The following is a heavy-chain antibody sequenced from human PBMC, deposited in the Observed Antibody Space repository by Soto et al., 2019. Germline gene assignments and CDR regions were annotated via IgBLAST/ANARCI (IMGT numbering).Heavy chain of an antibody. D-gene: IGHD5-12*01. V-gene: IGHV4-4*02. CDR1: GGSISSSNW. Sequence: SSETLSLTCAVSGGSISSSNWWSWVRQPPGKGLEWIGEIYHSGSTNCNPSLKSRVTISVDKSKNQFSLKLSSVTAADTAVYYCARAKVVATIQGAFDIWGQGTMVTV. CDR3: ARAKVVATIQGAFDI. CDR2: IYHSGST. J-gene: IGHJ3*02.